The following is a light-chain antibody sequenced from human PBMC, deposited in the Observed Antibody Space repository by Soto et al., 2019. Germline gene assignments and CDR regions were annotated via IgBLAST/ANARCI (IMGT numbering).Light chain of an antibody. CDR1: QSISYW. CDR3: QQYSSYSRT. V-gene: IGKV1-5*01. CDR2: AAS. J-gene: IGKJ1*01. Sequence: DIQMTQSPSTLSTSVGDRVTITCRASQSISYWLAWYQQKPGKAPKLLIYAASSLQSGVPSRFSGSGSGTEFTLTISSLQPDDFATYYCQQYSSYSRTFGQGTKVDI.